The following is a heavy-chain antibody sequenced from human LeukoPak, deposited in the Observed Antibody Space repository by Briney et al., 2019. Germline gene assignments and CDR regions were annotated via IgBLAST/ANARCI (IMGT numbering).Heavy chain of an antibody. CDR2: IDPSDSYT. J-gene: IGHJ4*02. D-gene: IGHD2/OR15-2a*01. CDR1: GYSFTSYW. CDR3: ATGQNIGQADY. V-gene: IGHV5-10-1*01. Sequence: ESLKISCKGSGYSFTSYWISWVRQMPGKGLEGMGRIDPSDSYTNHSPSFQGHVTISADKSISTAYLQWSSLNASDTSMYNRATGQNIGQADYWGQGTLVTVSS.